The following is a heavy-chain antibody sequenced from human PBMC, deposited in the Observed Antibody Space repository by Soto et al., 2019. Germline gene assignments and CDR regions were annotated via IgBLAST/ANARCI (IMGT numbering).Heavy chain of an antibody. Sequence: ASVKVSCKASGYTFTGYYMHWVRQAPGQGLEWMGWINPNSDGTNYAQKFQGKVTMTRDTSISTAYMELSRLRSDDTAVYYCASRQDTAMVRRSDYWGQGTLVTISS. J-gene: IGHJ4*02. V-gene: IGHV1-2*02. CDR2: INPNSDGT. CDR1: GYTFTGYY. D-gene: IGHD5-18*01. CDR3: ASRQDTAMVRRSDY.